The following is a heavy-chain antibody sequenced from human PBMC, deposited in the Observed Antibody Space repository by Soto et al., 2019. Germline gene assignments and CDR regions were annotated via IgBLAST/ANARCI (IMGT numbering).Heavy chain of an antibody. V-gene: IGHV4-31*03. CDR3: ARDLAELGDAFDI. D-gene: IGHD1-26*01. CDR1: GGSISSGGYY. J-gene: IGHJ3*02. Sequence: QVQLQESGPGLVKPSQTLSLTCTVSGGSISSGGYYWSWIRQHPGKGLEWIGYIYYSGSTYYNPSLKSRVTIAVDTSKNQFSLKLSSVTAADTAVYYCARDLAELGDAFDIWGQGTMVTVSS. CDR2: IYYSGST.